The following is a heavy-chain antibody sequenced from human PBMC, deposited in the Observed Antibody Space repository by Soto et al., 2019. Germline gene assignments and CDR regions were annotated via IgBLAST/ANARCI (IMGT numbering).Heavy chain of an antibody. J-gene: IGHJ4*02. CDR1: GLTFSHYV. V-gene: IGHV3-30*18. CDR3: AKDGSHNFDY. CDR2: MSYDGSNE. Sequence: QVQLVESGGGVVQPGRSLRLSCAASGLTFSHYVMHWVRQAPGKGLEWVALMSYDGSNEYYADSVKGRFTISRDNSKNTLYLQMNSLRAEDTAVYYCAKDGSHNFDYWGQGTLVTVSS. D-gene: IGHD1-26*01.